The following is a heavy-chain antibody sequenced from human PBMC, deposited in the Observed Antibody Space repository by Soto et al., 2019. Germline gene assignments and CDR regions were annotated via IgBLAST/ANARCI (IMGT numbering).Heavy chain of an antibody. CDR1: XXTFSSYS. V-gene: IGHV3-48*01. D-gene: IGHD2-15*01. Sequence: EVQLVESGGGLVQPGGSLRLSCAASXXTFSSYSMNWVRQAPGKGLEWVSYISSSSSTIYYADSVKGRFTISRDNAKNSLYLQMNSLRAEDTAVYYCARDKGRSPLDYWGQGTLVTVSS. J-gene: IGHJ4*02. CDR3: ARDKGRSPLDY. CDR2: ISSSSSTI.